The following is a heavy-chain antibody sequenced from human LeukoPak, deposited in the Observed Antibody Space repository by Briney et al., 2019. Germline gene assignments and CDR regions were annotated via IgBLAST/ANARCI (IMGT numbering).Heavy chain of an antibody. Sequence: GGSLRLSCAASALAFSTYSINWVRQAPGKGLEWVSSISSSSTYIYYADSVKGRVTISRDNAKNALYLQMNSLRAEDTAVYYCARVLSGCETTRCELDYWGQGTLVTVSS. V-gene: IGHV3-21*01. CDR2: ISSSSTYI. CDR1: ALAFSTYS. CDR3: ARVLSGCETTRCELDY. D-gene: IGHD1-26*01. J-gene: IGHJ4*02.